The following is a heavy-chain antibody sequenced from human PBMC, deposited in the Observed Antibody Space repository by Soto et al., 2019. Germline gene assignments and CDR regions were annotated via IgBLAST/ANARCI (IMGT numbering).Heavy chain of an antibody. V-gene: IGHV3-11*01. CDR2: ISKSGSNI. CDR1: GFSLSDYY. J-gene: IGHJ6*03. D-gene: IGHD2-8*02. Sequence: QVQVVESGGGLVKPGGSLRLSCAGSGFSLSDYYMSWIRQAPGKGLEWISYISKSGSNIHYAESVKGRFTISRDNAKNLVSLQMNSLRAEDTAVYYCARAAESCTGGSCYYYDMDLWGKGTTVTVSS. CDR3: ARAAESCTGGSCYYYDMDL.